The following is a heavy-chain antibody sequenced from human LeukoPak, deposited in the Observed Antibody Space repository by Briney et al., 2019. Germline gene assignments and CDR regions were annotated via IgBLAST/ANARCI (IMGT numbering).Heavy chain of an antibody. CDR1: GGSLTNNY. D-gene: IGHD6-19*01. CDR2: VYGSGYT. V-gene: IGHV4-59*13. J-gene: IGHJ4*02. Sequence: SETLSLTCTVSGGSLTNNYWAWIRQPPGKGLEWIGYVYGSGYTNYNPSLKSRVTMSIDTSKNHFSLKLTSVTAADTATYYCARETSLAGFASGLGFNYWGQGILVTVSS. CDR3: ARETSLAGFASGLGFNY.